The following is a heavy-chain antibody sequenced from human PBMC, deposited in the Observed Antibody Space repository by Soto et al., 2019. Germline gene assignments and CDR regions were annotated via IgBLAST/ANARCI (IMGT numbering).Heavy chain of an antibody. CDR2: ISAYNGNT. CDR1: GYTFTSYG. J-gene: IGHJ6*02. Sequence: QVQLVQSGAEVKKPGAAVKVSCKASGYTFTSYGISWVRQAPGQGLEWMGWISAYNGNTNYAQKLQGRVTMTTDTSTSTAYMELRSLRSADTAVYYCARDAHWIQYYYYYYGMDVWGQGTKVPVSS. V-gene: IGHV1-18*01. CDR3: ARDAHWIQYYYYYYGMDV. D-gene: IGHD5-18*01.